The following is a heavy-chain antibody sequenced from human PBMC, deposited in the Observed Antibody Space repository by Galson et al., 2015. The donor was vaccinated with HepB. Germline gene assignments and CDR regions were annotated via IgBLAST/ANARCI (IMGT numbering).Heavy chain of an antibody. D-gene: IGHD3-10*01. CDR2: ISWNSGGI. CDR3: AKDVGAGNYYGMDV. J-gene: IGHJ6*02. Sequence: SLRLSCAASGFTFDDYAMHWVRQAPGKGLEWVSGISWNSGGIGYADSMKGRFTISRDNAKNSLYLQMNSLRAEDTALYYCAKDVGAGNYYGMDVWGQGTTVTVSS. V-gene: IGHV3-9*01. CDR1: GFTFDDYA.